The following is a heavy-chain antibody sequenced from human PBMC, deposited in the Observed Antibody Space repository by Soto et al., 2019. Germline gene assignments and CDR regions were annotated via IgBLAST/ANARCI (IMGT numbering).Heavy chain of an antibody. V-gene: IGHV3-23*01. CDR3: AKGEQTYYDILTGYGY. D-gene: IGHD3-9*01. Sequence: EVQLLESGGGLVQPGGSLRLSCAASGFTFSSYAMSWVRQAPGKGLEWVSAISGSGGSTYYADSVKGRFTISRDNSKNTLYLQMNSLRAEDTAVYYCAKGEQTYYDILTGYGYRGQGTLVTVSS. CDR1: GFTFSSYA. CDR2: ISGSGGST. J-gene: IGHJ4*02.